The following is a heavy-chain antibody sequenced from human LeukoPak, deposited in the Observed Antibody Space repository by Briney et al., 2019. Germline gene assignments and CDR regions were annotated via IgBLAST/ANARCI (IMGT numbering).Heavy chain of an antibody. CDR2: ISYDGSNK. J-gene: IGHJ4*02. Sequence: PGGSLRLSCAASGFTFSSYGMHWVRQAPGKGLEWVAVISYDGSNKYYADSVKGRFTISRDNSKNTLYLQMNSLRAEDTAVYYCAKDTTSAYGFDYWGQGTLVTVSS. CDR1: GFTFSSYG. V-gene: IGHV3-30*18. D-gene: IGHD1-1*01. CDR3: AKDTTSAYGFDY.